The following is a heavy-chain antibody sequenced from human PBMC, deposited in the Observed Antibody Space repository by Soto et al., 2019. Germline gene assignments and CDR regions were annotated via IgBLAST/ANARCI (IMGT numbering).Heavy chain of an antibody. V-gene: IGHV4-31*03. CDR2: IYYSGST. J-gene: IGHJ6*02. Sequence: QVQLQESGPGLVKPSQTLSLTCTVSGGSISSGGYYWSWIRQHPGKGLEWIGYIYYSGSTYYNPSLKSRVTISVDTSKNQFSLKLSSVTAADTTVYYCARDQRRAGYPRAYYYYGMDVWGQGTTVTVSS. CDR3: ARDQRRAGYPRAYYYYGMDV. CDR1: GGSISSGGYY. D-gene: IGHD5-12*01.